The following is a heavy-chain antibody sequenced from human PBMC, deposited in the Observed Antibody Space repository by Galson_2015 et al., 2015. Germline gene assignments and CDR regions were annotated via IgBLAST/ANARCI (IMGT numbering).Heavy chain of an antibody. Sequence: SVKVSCKVSGYTLTELSMHWVRQAPGKGLEWMGGFDPEDGETIYAQKFQGRVTMTEDTSTDTAYMELSSLRSEDTAVYYCATYTGGYDFLYYYYYGMDVWGQGTTVTVSS. CDR3: ATYTGGYDFLYYYYYGMDV. J-gene: IGHJ6*02. V-gene: IGHV1-24*01. CDR1: GYTLTELS. D-gene: IGHD5-12*01. CDR2: FDPEDGET.